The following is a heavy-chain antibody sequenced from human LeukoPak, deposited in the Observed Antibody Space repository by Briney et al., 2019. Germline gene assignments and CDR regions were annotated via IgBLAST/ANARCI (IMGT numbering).Heavy chain of an antibody. J-gene: IGHJ6*03. Sequence: GASVKVSCKASGYTFTGYFMHWVRQAPGQGLEWMGWINPNSGGTSYAQKFQGRVTMTRDTSISTAYMELSRLRSDDTAVYYCARDGGYCSSTSCYADYYYYYYMDVWGKGTTVTISS. CDR1: GYTFTGYF. V-gene: IGHV1-2*02. D-gene: IGHD2-2*01. CDR2: INPNSGGT. CDR3: ARDGGYCSSTSCYADYYYYYYMDV.